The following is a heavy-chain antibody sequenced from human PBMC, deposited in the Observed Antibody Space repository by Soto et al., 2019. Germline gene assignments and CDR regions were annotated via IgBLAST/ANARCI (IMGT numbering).Heavy chain of an antibody. CDR1: VVSISSGGYY. CDR2: IYYSGST. V-gene: IGHV4-31*03. CDR3: ARFSPRDDFDI. J-gene: IGHJ3*02. Sequence: SETLSLTCTFSVVSISSGGYYCSWIRQHPGKGLEWIGYIYYSGSTYYNPSLKSRVTISVDTSKNQFSLKLSSVTAADTAVYYCARFSPRDDFDIWGQGTMVNGSS.